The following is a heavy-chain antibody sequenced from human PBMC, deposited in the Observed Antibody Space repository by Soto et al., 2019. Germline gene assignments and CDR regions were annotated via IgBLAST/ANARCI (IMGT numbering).Heavy chain of an antibody. D-gene: IGHD3-22*01. J-gene: IGHJ4*02. CDR1: GFTLNTYE. CDR3: ARGSKIEGWFDY. Sequence: GGSLRLSCAASGFTLNTYEMNWVRQAPGKGLEWVSYISSSGTIISYADSGKGRFTISRDNAKNSLYLQMNSLRVEDTAVYYCARGSKIEGWFDYWGQGSLVTVSS. CDR2: ISSSGTII. V-gene: IGHV3-48*03.